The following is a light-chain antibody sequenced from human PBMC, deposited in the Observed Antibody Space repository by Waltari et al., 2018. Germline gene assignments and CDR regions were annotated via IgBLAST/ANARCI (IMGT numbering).Light chain of an antibody. CDR3: SSYAGSFTHVV. CDR2: DIS. Sequence: HSALTQPRSVPGSPGQSVPISCTGPSRDIGDYTYVSWYQHHPGEAPKLIIYDISERPSGVPDRFSGSKSGNTASLTISGLQAEDEADYYCSSYAGSFTHVVFGGGTRLTVL. CDR1: SRDIGDYTY. J-gene: IGLJ2*01. V-gene: IGLV2-11*01.